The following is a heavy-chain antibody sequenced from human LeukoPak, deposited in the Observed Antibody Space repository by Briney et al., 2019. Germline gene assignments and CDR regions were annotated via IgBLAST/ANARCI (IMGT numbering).Heavy chain of an antibody. D-gene: IGHD3-22*01. CDR3: AREKSSTYYPGAIDY. V-gene: IGHV4-39*02. J-gene: IGHJ4*02. Sequence: ASETLSLTCTVSGGSISSSSYYWGWVRQPPGKGLEWIGSIYYSGSTYYNPSLKSRVTISVDTSKNQFSLKLSSVTAADTAVYYCAREKSSTYYPGAIDYWGQGILVTVSS. CDR1: GGSISSSSYY. CDR2: IYYSGST.